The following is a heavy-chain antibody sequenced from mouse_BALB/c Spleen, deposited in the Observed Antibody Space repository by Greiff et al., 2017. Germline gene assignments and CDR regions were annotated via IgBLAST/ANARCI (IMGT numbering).Heavy chain of an antibody. V-gene: IGHV2-9*02. CDR1: GFSLTSYG. Sequence: QVQLKESGPGLVAPSQSLSITCTVSGFSLTSYGVHWVRQPPGKGLEWLGVIWAGGSTNYNSALMSRLSISKDNSKGQVFLKMNSLQTDDTAMYYCARAGDYDWFAYWGQGTLVTVSA. D-gene: IGHD2-4*01. J-gene: IGHJ3*01. CDR2: IWAGGST. CDR3: ARAGDYDWFAY.